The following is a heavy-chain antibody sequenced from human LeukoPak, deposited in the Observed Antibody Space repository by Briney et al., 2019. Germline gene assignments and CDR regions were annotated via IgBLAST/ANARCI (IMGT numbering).Heavy chain of an antibody. CDR2: INPNNGDT. CDR3: ARVRIAVTGSLGY. Sequence: GASVEDSCKASEYTFTGYYIHWVRQAPGQGLEWMGWINPNNGDTNYAQKFQGRVTMTGDTSISTAYMELRRLRSDDTAIYYCARVRIAVTGSLGYWGQGTLVTVSS. J-gene: IGHJ4*02. CDR1: EYTFTGYY. D-gene: IGHD6-19*01. V-gene: IGHV1-2*02.